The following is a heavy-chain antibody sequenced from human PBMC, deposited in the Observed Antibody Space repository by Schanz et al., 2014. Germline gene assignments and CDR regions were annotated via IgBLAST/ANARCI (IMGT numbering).Heavy chain of an antibody. J-gene: IGHJ4*02. D-gene: IGHD3-16*02. V-gene: IGHV3-48*01. Sequence: EVHLVESGGGLVQPGGSLRLSCAASGITFSSHSFNWVRQAPGKGLEWISYITYNGGTIYYADSVKGRFTISRDNAKNSLYLEMNSLRAEDTAVYFCARDNRYYLFDYWGQGALVTVSS. CDR2: ITYNGGTI. CDR3: ARDNRYYLFDY. CDR1: GITFSSHS.